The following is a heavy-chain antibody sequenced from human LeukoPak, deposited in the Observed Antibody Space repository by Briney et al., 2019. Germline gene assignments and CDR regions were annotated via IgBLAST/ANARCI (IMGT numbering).Heavy chain of an antibody. Sequence: PGGSLRLSCADSGFTVSSNYMSWVRQAPGKGLEWVSVIYSGGSTYYADSVKGRFTISRDNSKNTLYLQMNSLRAEDTAVYYCARDLASYGMDVWGQGTTVTVSS. V-gene: IGHV3-66*01. CDR3: ARDLASYGMDV. D-gene: IGHD3-16*01. CDR2: IYSGGST. J-gene: IGHJ6*02. CDR1: GFTVSSNY.